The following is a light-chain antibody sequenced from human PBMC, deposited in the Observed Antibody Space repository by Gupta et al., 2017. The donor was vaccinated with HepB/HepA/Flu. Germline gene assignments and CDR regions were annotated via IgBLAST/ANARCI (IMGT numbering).Light chain of an antibody. CDR3: VLYMGSGIWV. CDR2: STN. J-gene: IGLJ3*02. V-gene: IGLV8-61*01. CDR1: SGSVSTSYY. Sequence: QTVVTQAPSFSVSPGGTATLTCGLSSGSVSTSYYPSWYQQTPGQPPRTLIYSTNTRSSGVPDRFSGSILGNKAALTITGAQADDESDYYCVLYMGSGIWVFGGGTKLTVL.